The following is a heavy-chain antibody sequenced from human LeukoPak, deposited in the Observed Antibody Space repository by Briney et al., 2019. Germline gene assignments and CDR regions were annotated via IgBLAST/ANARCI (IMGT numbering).Heavy chain of an antibody. Sequence: GGSLRLSCAASGFTVSSNYMSWVRQAPGKGLEWVSAISGSGGSTYYADSVKGRFTISRDNSKNTLYLQMNSLRAEDTAVYYCAKALRYCTNGVCYSYYYYMDVWGKGTTVTVSS. CDR1: GFTVSSNY. CDR2: ISGSGGST. J-gene: IGHJ6*03. V-gene: IGHV3-23*01. D-gene: IGHD2-8*01. CDR3: AKALRYCTNGVCYSYYYYMDV.